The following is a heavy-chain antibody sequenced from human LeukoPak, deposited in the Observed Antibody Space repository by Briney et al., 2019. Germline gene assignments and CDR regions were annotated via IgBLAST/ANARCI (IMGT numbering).Heavy chain of an antibody. J-gene: IGHJ4*02. CDR1: GGSISSYY. V-gene: IGHV4-59*01. D-gene: IGHD6-19*01. CDR2: IYYSGST. CDR3: ARGRIAVAGTKNYFDY. Sequence: SETLSLTCTVSGGSISSYYWSWIRQPPGKGLEWIGDIYYSGSTNYNPSLKSRVTISVDTSKNQFSLKLSSVTAADATVYYCARGRIAVAGTKNYFDYWGQGTLVTVSS.